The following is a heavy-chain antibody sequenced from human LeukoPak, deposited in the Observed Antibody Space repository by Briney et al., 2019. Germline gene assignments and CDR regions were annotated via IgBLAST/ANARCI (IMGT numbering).Heavy chain of an antibody. CDR2: ISYSGST. J-gene: IGHJ3*02. CDR1: GGSISSDY. D-gene: IGHD6-19*01. V-gene: IGHV4-59*01. CDR3: ARFIAVSGHDAFDI. Sequence: PSGALSLTCTVSGGSISSDYWSWIRQPPGKGLEWIGYISYSGSTTYNFSFKSRVTISVDTSKNQFSLKLTSVTAADTAVYFCARFIAVSGHDAFDIWGQGTMVTVSS.